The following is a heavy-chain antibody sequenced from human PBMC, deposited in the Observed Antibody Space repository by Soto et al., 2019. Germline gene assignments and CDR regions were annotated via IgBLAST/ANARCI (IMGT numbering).Heavy chain of an antibody. CDR2: VYATGTS. Sequence: SETLSLTCSVSGGSMSKFYWSWIRKTAGKGLEWMGRVYATGTSDYNPSLRSRIAMSVDISKKTFSLRLRSVTAADTGVYYCVRDGSKTLRDCFDPWGQGILVT. V-gene: IGHV4-4*07. D-gene: IGHD4-17*01. J-gene: IGHJ5*02. CDR3: VRDGSKTLRDCFDP. CDR1: GGSMSKFY.